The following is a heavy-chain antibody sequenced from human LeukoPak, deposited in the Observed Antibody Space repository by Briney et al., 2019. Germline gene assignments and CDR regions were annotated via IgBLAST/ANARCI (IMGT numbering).Heavy chain of an antibody. CDR1: GFTVSSNY. CDR3: AREKNNVVVTSYYFDY. Sequence: GALRLSCAASGFTVSSNYMSWVRQAPGKGLEWFSVIYDSGATYYADSVKGRLTISRDISKNTLYLQMNSLRGDDTAVYYCAREKNNVVVTSYYFDYWGQGTLVTVSS. CDR2: IYDSGAT. J-gene: IGHJ4*02. D-gene: IGHD2-21*01. V-gene: IGHV3-53*01.